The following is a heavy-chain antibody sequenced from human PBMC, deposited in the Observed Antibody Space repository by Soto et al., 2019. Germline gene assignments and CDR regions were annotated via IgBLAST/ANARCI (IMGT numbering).Heavy chain of an antibody. D-gene: IGHD2-2*01. V-gene: IGHV3-33*01. CDR2: IWYDGSNK. CDR3: ARDPQYCSSTSCELGLCDY. Sequence: GGSLRLSCAASGFTFSSYGMHWVRQAPGKGLEWVAVIWYDGSNKYYADSVKGRFTISRDNSKNTLYLQMNSLRAEDTAVYYCARDPQYCSSTSCELGLCDYWGQGTLVTVSS. CDR1: GFTFSSYG. J-gene: IGHJ4*02.